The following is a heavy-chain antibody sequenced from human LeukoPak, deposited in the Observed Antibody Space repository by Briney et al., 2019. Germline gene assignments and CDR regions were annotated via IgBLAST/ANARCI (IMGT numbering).Heavy chain of an antibody. CDR3: ARPPNNWGSVY. V-gene: IGHV3-7*01. CDR2: IKQDGSEK. Sequence: PGGSLRLSCTASGFTFTDYYMNWIRQAPGKGREWVANIKQDGSEKYYVDSVKGRFTISRDNAKNSLYLQMNSLRAEDTAVYYCARPPNNWGSVYWGQGTLVTVPS. CDR1: GFTFTDYY. J-gene: IGHJ4*02. D-gene: IGHD7-27*01.